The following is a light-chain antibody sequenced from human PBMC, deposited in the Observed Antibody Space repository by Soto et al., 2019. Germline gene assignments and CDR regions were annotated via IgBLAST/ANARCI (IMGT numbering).Light chain of an antibody. CDR2: GAS. CDR3: QQYANSPPWT. Sequence: EIVMTQSPATLSVSPGGRATLSCGSSHNIDSSLAWYQLKRGQPPRPLIHGASTRATRVATRFSGSGSGTEYALTIRSLQSEALEAYFCQQYANSPPWTFGQGNKVEI. CDR1: HNIDSS. J-gene: IGKJ1*01. V-gene: IGKV3-15*01.